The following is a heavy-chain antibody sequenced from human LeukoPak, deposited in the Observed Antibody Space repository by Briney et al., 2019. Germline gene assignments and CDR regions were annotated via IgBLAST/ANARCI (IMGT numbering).Heavy chain of an antibody. Sequence: GESLKISCKGSGYSFSSYWIGWVRQMPGRGLEWMGIIYPGDSETRYSPSFQGQVTISADKSISTAYLQWSSLKASDTAIYYCARHQTSGSTLTGFDPWGQGTLVTVSS. CDR1: GYSFSSYW. D-gene: IGHD1-7*01. J-gene: IGHJ5*02. V-gene: IGHV5-51*01. CDR3: ARHQTSGSTLTGFDP. CDR2: IYPGDSET.